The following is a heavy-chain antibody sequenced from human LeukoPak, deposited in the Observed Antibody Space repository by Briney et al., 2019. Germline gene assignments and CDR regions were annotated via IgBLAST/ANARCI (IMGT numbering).Heavy chain of an antibody. CDR2: ISSNGGST. J-gene: IGHJ6*02. CDR1: GFTFSMSA. CDR3: ARDSYGMDV. Sequence: SGGSLRLSCSASGFTFSMSAMHWVRQGPGKGLQYVSAISSNGGSTYYADSVKGRFTISRDSSKNTLHLQMSSLRPEDTAVYYCARDSYGMDVWGQGTTVTVSS. V-gene: IGHV3-64D*09.